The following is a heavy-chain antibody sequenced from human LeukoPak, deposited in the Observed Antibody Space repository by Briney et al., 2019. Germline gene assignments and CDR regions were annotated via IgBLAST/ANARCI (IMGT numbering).Heavy chain of an antibody. CDR3: ARYLDFRADYYFDY. D-gene: IGHD3/OR15-3a*01. CDR1: GFIFSSYW. CDR2: MKQDGSER. Sequence: PGGSLRLSCAASGFIFSSYWMTWVRQAPGKGLEWVANMKQDGSERYYVDSVKGRFTISRDNAKSSLYLQMNSLRVEDTAVYYCARYLDFRADYYFDYWGQGTPVTVSS. J-gene: IGHJ4*02. V-gene: IGHV3-7*01.